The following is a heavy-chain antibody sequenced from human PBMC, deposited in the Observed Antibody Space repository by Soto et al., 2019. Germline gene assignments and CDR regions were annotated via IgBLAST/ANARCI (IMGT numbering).Heavy chain of an antibody. Sequence: SETLSLTCTVSGGSISSYYWSWIRQPPGKGLEWIGYIYYRGNTRYNPSLKSRVAILIDTSKNQFSLRLSSVTAADTAVYYCAGSSTAARQDYHYYMDAWGKGTTVPVAS. CDR3: AGSSTAARQDYHYYMDA. CDR1: GGSISSYY. CDR2: IYYRGNT. J-gene: IGHJ6*03. V-gene: IGHV4-59*08. D-gene: IGHD6-6*01.